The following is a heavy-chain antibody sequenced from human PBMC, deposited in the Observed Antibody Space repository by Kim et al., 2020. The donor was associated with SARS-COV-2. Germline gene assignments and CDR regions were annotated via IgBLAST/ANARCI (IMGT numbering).Heavy chain of an antibody. V-gene: IGHV7-4-1*02. Sequence: PAIAQHLTGRFVFSLDTSVSTAYLQISGLKAEDTAVYYCARDRGSGWYFDYWGQGTLVTVSS. D-gene: IGHD6-19*01. J-gene: IGHJ4*02. CDR2: P. CDR3: ARDRGSGWYFDY.